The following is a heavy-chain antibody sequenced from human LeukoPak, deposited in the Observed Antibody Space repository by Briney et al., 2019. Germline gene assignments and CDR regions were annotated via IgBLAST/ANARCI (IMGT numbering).Heavy chain of an antibody. CDR1: GGTFSSYA. J-gene: IGHJ5*02. Sequence: SVKVSCKASGGTFSSYAISWVQQAPGQGLEWMGGIIPIFGTANYAQKFQGRVTMTRDMSTTTDYMELSSLRSEDTAVYYCARDNSVGDIAWWFDPWGQGTLVTVSS. V-gene: IGHV1-69*05. D-gene: IGHD3-16*02. CDR3: ARDNSVGDIAWWFDP. CDR2: IIPIFGTA.